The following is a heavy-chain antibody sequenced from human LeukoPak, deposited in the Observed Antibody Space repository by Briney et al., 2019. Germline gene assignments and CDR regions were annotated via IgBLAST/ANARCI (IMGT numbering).Heavy chain of an antibody. V-gene: IGHV3-48*02. D-gene: IGHD3-9*01. CDR1: GFTFXXXX. CDR2: ISSXSXAI. Sequence: GGSLRXXXXXSGFTFXXXXXXXVRXAXGXXXXXVSSISSXSXAIYXXXXXKXRFTISXXXXXNXLYLQMNSLXDEDTAVYYCARGALRYSDYWGQGTLVTVSS. J-gene: IGHJ4*02. CDR3: ARGALRYSDY.